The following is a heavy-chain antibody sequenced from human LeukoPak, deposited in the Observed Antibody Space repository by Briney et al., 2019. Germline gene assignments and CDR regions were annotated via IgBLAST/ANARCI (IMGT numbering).Heavy chain of an antibody. V-gene: IGHV3-23*01. CDR3: AKGISNPDY. CDR2: VNSDGRST. D-gene: IGHD4-11*01. Sequence: PRGSLRLSCAASGFTFSNYAMTWVRQAPGKGLEWVSGVNSDGRSTYYADSVRGRFTISRNNSKNTLYLQMNSLRAEDTAVYYCAKGISNPDYWGQGTLVTVSS. J-gene: IGHJ4*02. CDR1: GFTFSNYA.